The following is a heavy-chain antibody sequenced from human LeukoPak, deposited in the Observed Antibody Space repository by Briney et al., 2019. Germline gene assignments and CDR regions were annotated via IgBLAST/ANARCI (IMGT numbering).Heavy chain of an antibody. CDR2: MNPNSANT. Sequence: ASVKVSCKASGYTFTSYDINWVRQATGQGLEWMGWMNPNSANTAYAQKFQGRVTITRNTSTSTAYMELSSLRSEDTAVYYCARAGIGFTDYWGQGTLVNVSS. CDR1: GYTFTSYD. CDR3: ARAGIGFTDY. J-gene: IGHJ4*02. V-gene: IGHV1-8*03. D-gene: IGHD3-3*01.